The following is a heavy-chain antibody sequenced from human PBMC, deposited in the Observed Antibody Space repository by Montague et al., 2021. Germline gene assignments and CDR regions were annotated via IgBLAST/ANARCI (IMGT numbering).Heavy chain of an antibody. CDR2: INPDGSAK. D-gene: IGHD2-21*01. CDR3: VSVGE. V-gene: IGHV3-7*01. J-gene: IGHJ4*02. CDR1: GCTFSNSW. Sequence: SLRLSCAASGCTFSNSWMNWVRQAPGKGLEWVANINPDGSAKRHVDSVQGRFTISRDNAKNSLHLQMNSLRAEDTAVYYCVSVGEWGQGTLVTVSS.